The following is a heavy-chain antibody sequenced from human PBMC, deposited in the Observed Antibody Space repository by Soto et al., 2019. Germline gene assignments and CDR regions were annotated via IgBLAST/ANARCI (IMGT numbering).Heavy chain of an antibody. CDR2: IYYSGSS. CDR3: ARYDSSGYSGFDY. D-gene: IGHD3-22*01. CDR1: GGSISSSSYS. J-gene: IGHJ4*02. V-gene: IGHV4-39*01. Sequence: QLQLQESGPGLVKPSETLSVTCTVSGGSISSSSYSWGWIRQPPGKGLEWIGTIYYSGSSYYNPSRKSRVNISVDTSKNQFSLKLTSVTAADTAVYYCARYDSSGYSGFDYWGQGTLVTVSS.